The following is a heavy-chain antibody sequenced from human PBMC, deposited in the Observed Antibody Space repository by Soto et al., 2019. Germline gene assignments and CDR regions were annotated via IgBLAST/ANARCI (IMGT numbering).Heavy chain of an antibody. Sequence: LKISCKGSGYSFTSYWISWVRQMPGKGLEWMGRIDPSDSYTNYSPSFQGHVTISADKSISTAYLQWSSLKASDTAMYYCARHKIYCSGGSCYPDVWGQGTTVTVSS. D-gene: IGHD2-15*01. CDR1: GYSFTSYW. J-gene: IGHJ6*02. V-gene: IGHV5-10-1*01. CDR2: IDPSDSYT. CDR3: ARHKIYCSGGSCYPDV.